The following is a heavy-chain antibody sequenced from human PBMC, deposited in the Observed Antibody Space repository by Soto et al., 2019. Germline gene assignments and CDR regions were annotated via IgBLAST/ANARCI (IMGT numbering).Heavy chain of an antibody. CDR3: VRMGFSGGGYISYYYYGMDI. J-gene: IGHJ6*02. D-gene: IGHD5-12*01. CDR2: IYPDESDT. CDR1: GYSFTKYW. V-gene: IGHV5-51*01. Sequence: PGESLKISCKGSGYSFTKYWIGWVRQMPGKGLEWMAIIYPDESDTRYSPSFQGQVTISADNSISTAYLQWSSLKAADTAMYYCVRMGFSGGGYISYYYYGMDIWGQGTTVNVSS.